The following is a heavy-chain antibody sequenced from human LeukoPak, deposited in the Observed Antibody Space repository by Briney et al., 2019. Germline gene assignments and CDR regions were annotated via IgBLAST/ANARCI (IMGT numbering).Heavy chain of an antibody. V-gene: IGHV3-30*18. Sequence: GGSLRLSCAASGFTFSSYGMHWVRQAPGKGLEWVAVISYDGSNKYYADSVKGRFTISRDNSKNTLYLQMNSLRAEDTAVYYCAKDQEGYDSSGSDPFYCYYGMDVWGQGTTVTVSS. CDR3: AKDQEGYDSSGSDPFYCYYGMDV. CDR1: GFTFSSYG. D-gene: IGHD3-22*01. CDR2: ISYDGSNK. J-gene: IGHJ6*02.